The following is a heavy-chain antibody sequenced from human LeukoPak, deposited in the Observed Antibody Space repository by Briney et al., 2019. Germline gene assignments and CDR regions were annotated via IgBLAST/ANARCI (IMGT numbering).Heavy chain of an antibody. Sequence: SETLSLTCAVSGGSISSSNWWSWVRQPPGKGLEWIGEIYHSGSTNYNPSPKSRVTISLDKSKNQFSLKLYSVTAADTAVYYCARASHDYGDYSHFDYWGQGTLVTVSS. D-gene: IGHD4-17*01. V-gene: IGHV4-4*02. CDR3: ARASHDYGDYSHFDY. J-gene: IGHJ4*02. CDR1: GGSISSSNW. CDR2: IYHSGST.